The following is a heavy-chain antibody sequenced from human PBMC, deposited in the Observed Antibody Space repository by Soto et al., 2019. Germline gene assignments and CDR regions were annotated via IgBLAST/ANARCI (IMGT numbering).Heavy chain of an antibody. J-gene: IGHJ3*02. CDR1: GFTFSSYA. CDR2: ISGSGGST. D-gene: IGHD4-17*01. Sequence: LRLSCAASGFTFSSYAMSWVRQAPGKGLEWVSAISGSGGSTYYADSVKGRFTISRDNSKNTLYLQMNSLRAEDTAVYYCANSVFNDYGDSIDAFDIWGQGTMVTVSS. CDR3: ANSVFNDYGDSIDAFDI. V-gene: IGHV3-23*01.